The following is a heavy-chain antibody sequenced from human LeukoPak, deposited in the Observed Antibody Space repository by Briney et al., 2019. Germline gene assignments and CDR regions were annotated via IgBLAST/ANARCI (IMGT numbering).Heavy chain of an antibody. V-gene: IGHV1-46*01. CDR1: GYTFTSYY. CDR2: INPSGGST. D-gene: IGHD2-21*02. Sequence: ASVKVSCKASGYTFTSYYMHWVRQAPGQGLEWMGIINPSGGSTSYAQKFQGRVTMTRDMSTSTVYMELSSLRSEDTAVYYCARALAYKHIVVVTAMDYWGQGTLVTVSS. CDR3: ARALAYKHIVVVTAMDY. J-gene: IGHJ4*02.